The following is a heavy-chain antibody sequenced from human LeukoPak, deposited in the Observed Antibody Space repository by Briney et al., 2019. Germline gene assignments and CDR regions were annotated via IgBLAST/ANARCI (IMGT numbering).Heavy chain of an antibody. CDR1: GGSISSYY. Sequence: SETLSLTCTVSGGSISSYYWSWIRQPAGKGLEWIGRIYTSGSTNYNPSLKSRVTMSVDTSKNQFSLKLSSVTAADTAVYYCAREGIVGATKNWFDPWGQGTLVTASS. V-gene: IGHV4-4*07. D-gene: IGHD1-26*01. CDR2: IYTSGST. CDR3: AREGIVGATKNWFDP. J-gene: IGHJ5*02.